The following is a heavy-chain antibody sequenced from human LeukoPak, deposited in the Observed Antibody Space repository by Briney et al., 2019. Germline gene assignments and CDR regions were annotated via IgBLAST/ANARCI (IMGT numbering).Heavy chain of an antibody. D-gene: IGHD6-13*01. CDR3: AREAYSSDWYGPDY. J-gene: IGHJ4*02. CDR1: GFTFSSYW. V-gene: IGHV3-74*01. CDR2: INSDGSSP. Sequence: QAGGSLRLSCTASGFTFSSYWMQWVRQAPGKGLVWVSRINSDGSSPSYADSVKGRFTISRDNAKNTLYLQMDSLRAEDTAVYYCAREAYSSDWYGPDYWGQGTLVTVSA.